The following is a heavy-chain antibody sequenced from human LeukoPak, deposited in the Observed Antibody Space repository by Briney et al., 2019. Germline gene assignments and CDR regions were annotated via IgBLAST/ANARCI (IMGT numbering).Heavy chain of an antibody. Sequence: PGGSLRLSCAASGFAFSNFAMHWVRQAPGKGLEWVAVVSYEGTIKYYSDSAKGRFTISRDNSNSLISLQMNSLTTEDTAAYYCAREKFDSWGQGTLVTVSP. V-gene: IGHV3-30*14. CDR3: AREKFDS. CDR1: GFAFSNFA. J-gene: IGHJ5*01. CDR2: VSYEGTIK.